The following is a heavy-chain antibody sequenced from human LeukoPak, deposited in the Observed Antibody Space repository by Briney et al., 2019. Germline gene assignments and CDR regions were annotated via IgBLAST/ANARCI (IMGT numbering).Heavy chain of an antibody. J-gene: IGHJ4*02. D-gene: IGHD3-10*01. CDR1: GDSISTYY. V-gene: IGHV4-4*07. CDR3: ARHRGVAFDY. CDR2: FYTSGST. Sequence: SETLSLTCTVSGDSISTYYWSWIRQPAGKGLEWIGHFYTSGSTNYTPSLKSRVTMSVDTSKNQFSLKLISVTPADTAVYYCARHRGVAFDYWGQGTLATVSS.